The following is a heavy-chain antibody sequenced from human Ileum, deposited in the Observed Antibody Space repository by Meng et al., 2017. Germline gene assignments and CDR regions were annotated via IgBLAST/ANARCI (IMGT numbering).Heavy chain of an antibody. J-gene: IGHJ6*02. V-gene: IGHV3-30*01. CDR2: ISYDGSHK. Sequence: GGSLRLSCAASGFTFSSFAMHWVRQAPGKGLEWVAVISYDGSHKYYASSVKGRFTFSRDNSNNTLYLEMNSLRAEDTAIYYCARGAATPTYNFAMDVWGQGTTVTVSS. CDR1: GFTFSSFA. CDR3: ARGAATPTYNFAMDV. D-gene: IGHD2-15*01.